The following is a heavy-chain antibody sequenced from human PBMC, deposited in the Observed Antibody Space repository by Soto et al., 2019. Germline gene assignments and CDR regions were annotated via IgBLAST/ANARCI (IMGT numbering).Heavy chain of an antibody. CDR2: INPSGGST. Sequence: QVQLVQSGAEVKKLGASVKVSCKASGYTFTSYYMHWVRQAPGQGLEWMGIINPSGGSTSYAKKFQGRVTMTRDTSTSTVYMELSSLRSEDTAVYYCARRSRLRSAAEINDAFDIWGQGTMVTVSS. CDR1: GYTFTSYY. J-gene: IGHJ3*02. D-gene: IGHD6-25*01. CDR3: ARRSRLRSAAEINDAFDI. V-gene: IGHV1-46*01.